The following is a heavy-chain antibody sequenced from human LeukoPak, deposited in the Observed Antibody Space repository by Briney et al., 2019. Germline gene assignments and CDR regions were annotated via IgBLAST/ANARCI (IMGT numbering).Heavy chain of an antibody. Sequence: SETLSLTCTVSGGSISSSSYYWGWIRQPPGKGLEWIGSIYYSGSTYYNPSLKSRVTISVDTSKNQFSLKLRSVIAADTAVYYCATIDTGSGYWGQGTLVTVSS. D-gene: IGHD3-9*01. CDR2: IYYSGST. V-gene: IGHV4-39*07. CDR1: GGSISSSSYY. CDR3: ATIDTGSGY. J-gene: IGHJ4*02.